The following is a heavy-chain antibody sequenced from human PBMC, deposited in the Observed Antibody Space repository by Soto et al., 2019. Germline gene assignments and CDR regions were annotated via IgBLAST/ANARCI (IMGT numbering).Heavy chain of an antibody. D-gene: IGHD3-22*01. CDR1: GYSFTSFW. J-gene: IGHJ4*01. CDR2: IDPSDSYT. V-gene: IGHV5-10-1*01. Sequence: GESLKISCRGSGYSFTSFWITWVRQMPGKGLEWMGTIDPSDSYTTYSPSFQGHVSISADKSVSTASLQWNSLKASDTATYFCATFPPVAITPIGKWDQETVDEVSS. CDR3: ATFPPVAITPIGK.